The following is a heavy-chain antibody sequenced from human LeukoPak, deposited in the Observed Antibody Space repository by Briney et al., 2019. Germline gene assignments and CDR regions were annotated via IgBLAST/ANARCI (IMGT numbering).Heavy chain of an antibody. CDR1: GGSISSGDKY. J-gene: IGHJ4*02. CDR3: ARAYYAFDY. V-gene: IGHV4-30-4*08. D-gene: IGHD3-10*01. CDR2: INHSGST. Sequence: PSQTLSLTCNVSGGSISSGDKYWSWIRQPPGKGLEWIGEINHSGSTNYNPSLKSRVTISVDTSKNQFSLKLSSVTAADTAVYYCARAYYAFDYWGQGTLVTVSS.